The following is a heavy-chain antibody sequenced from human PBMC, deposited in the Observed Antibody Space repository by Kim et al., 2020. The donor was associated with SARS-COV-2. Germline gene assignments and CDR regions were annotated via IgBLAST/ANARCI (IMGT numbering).Heavy chain of an antibody. CDR2: AGT. D-gene: IGHD1-1*01. CDR3: AKLSYTTENY. V-gene: IGHV3-23*01. J-gene: IGHJ4*02. Sequence: AGTDYGDSVQGRFTISRDKSKDTLYFQRNSLTAEDTAVYFCAKLSYTTENYWGQGTLVTVSS.